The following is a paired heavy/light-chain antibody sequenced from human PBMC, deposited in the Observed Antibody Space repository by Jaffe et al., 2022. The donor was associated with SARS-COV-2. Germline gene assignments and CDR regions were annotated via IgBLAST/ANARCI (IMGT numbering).Heavy chain of an antibody. CDR1: GFTFSNYA. CDR2: ITRSSEDT. J-gene: IGHJ6*03. D-gene: IGHD2-8*02. Sequence: EVQLVESGGALVQPGGSLRLSCAASGFTFSNYAMSWVRQAPGKGLEWVSSITRSSEDTNYADSVTGRFTISRDNSGNTLYLQMNSLRAEDTAVYYCANHWWAVTNYYYSMDVWGKGTTVTVSS. CDR3: ANHWWAVTNYYYSMDV. V-gene: IGHV3-23*04.
Light chain of an antibody. CDR1: QSVNNN. V-gene: IGKV3-15*01. J-gene: IGKJ5*01. CDR2: GAS. CDR3: QQYYNWPLT. Sequence: EIVMTQSPATLSVSPGERATLSCRASQSVNNNLAWYQQKPGQAPRLLIYGASARATGIPARFSGSGSGTEFTLTFSSLQSEDFAVYYCQQYYNWPLTFGQGTRLEIK.